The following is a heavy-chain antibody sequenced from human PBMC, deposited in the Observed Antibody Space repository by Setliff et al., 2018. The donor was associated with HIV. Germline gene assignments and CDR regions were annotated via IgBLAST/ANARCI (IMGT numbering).Heavy chain of an antibody. D-gene: IGHD3-22*01. J-gene: IGHJ3*02. CDR3: ARDRLHYYDSSVYYYGAPFDI. Sequence: ASVKVSCKASGYTFTGYYMHWVRQGPGQGLEWMGMINPSGVTTNYAQKFQGRITMTRDTSTSTVYMELRNLRSEDTAVYYCARDRLHYYDSSVYYYGAPFDIWGQGTMVTVSS. CDR1: GYTFTGYY. CDR2: INPSGVTT. V-gene: IGHV1-46*01.